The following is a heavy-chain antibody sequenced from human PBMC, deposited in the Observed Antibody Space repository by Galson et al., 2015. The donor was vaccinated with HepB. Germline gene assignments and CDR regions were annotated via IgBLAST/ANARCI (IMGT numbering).Heavy chain of an antibody. Sequence: SVKVSCKAYRYTFTKFGISWVRQAPGQGLEWMGWINPSNGNTNYAQKFQGRVIMTTDTSTSTAFMELRSLRSDDTAVFYCARGALVAVVGGTQNNWFGPWGQGTQVTVSS. CDR2: INPSNGNT. CDR3: ARGALVAVVGGTQNNWFGP. D-gene: IGHD2-15*01. CDR1: RYTFTKFG. V-gene: IGHV1-18*01. J-gene: IGHJ5*02.